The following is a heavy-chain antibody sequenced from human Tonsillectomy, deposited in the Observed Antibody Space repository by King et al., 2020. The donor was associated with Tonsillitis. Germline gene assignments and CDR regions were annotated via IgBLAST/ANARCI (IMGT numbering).Heavy chain of an antibody. V-gene: IGHV3-15*01. CDR2: IKTKTDGATT. Sequence: DVQLVESGGGLVKPGGSLRLSCAASGFTFSNAWMSWVRQAPGKGLEWVARIKTKTDGATTDYAAPVQGRFTISRDDSKKTLYLQMNGLKTEDTAVYYCNGWFGNALGGWSDPWGQGTLVTVSS. J-gene: IGHJ5*02. D-gene: IGHD3-10*01. CDR3: NGWFGNALGGWSDP. CDR1: GFTFSNAW.